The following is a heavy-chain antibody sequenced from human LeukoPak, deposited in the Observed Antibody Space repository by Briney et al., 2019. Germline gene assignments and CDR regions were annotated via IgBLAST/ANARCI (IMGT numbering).Heavy chain of an antibody. CDR2: IYYSGST. CDR3: ARGGYSGSYRFDY. D-gene: IGHD1-26*01. CDR1: GGSISSYY. J-gene: IGHJ4*02. V-gene: IGHV4-59*12. Sequence: SETLSLTCTVSGGSISSYYWSWIRQPPGKGLEWIGYIYYSGSTNYNPSLKSRVTISVDTSKNQFSLKLSSVTAADTAVYYCARGGYSGSYRFDYWGQGTLVTVSS.